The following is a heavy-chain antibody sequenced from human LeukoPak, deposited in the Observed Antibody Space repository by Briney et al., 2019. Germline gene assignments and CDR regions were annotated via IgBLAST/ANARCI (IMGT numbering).Heavy chain of an antibody. V-gene: IGHV1-18*01. Sequence: GTSVKDSCKASLYTFTSYGISGVRQAPGQGREWMGWISAYNGNTNYAQKLQGRVTITTDTSTRTAYMELRSKTSDETAVYYCARDPIGYYYDSSGYYYVDPGDNWFDPWGQGTLVTVSS. CDR3: ARDPIGYYYDSSGYYYVDPGDNWFDP. CDR1: LYTFTSYG. J-gene: IGHJ5*02. D-gene: IGHD3-22*01. CDR2: ISAYNGNT.